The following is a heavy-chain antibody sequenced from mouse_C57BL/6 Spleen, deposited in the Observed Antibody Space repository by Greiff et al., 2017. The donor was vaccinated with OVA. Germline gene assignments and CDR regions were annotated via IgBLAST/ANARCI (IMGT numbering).Heavy chain of an antibody. V-gene: IGHV1-82*01. Sequence: VKLQESGPELVKPGASVKISCKASGYAFSSSWMNWVKQRPGKGLEWIGRIYPGDGDTNYNGKFKGKATLTADKSSSTAYMQLSSLTSEDSAVYFCARDFMDYWGQGTSVTVSS. CDR1: GYAFSSSW. CDR3: ARDFMDY. J-gene: IGHJ4*01. CDR2: IYPGDGDT.